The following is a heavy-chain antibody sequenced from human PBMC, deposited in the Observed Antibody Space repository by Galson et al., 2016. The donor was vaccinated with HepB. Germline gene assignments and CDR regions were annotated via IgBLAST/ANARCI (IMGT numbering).Heavy chain of an antibody. CDR1: GYTFSASY. CDR3: ARAALRALWNSDLDP. J-gene: IGHJ5*02. CDR2: ISPNSGGP. D-gene: IGHD5-18*01. Sequence: SVKVSCKASGYTFSASYIHWVRQAPGQGLQWMGCISPNSGGPIYAHRFQGRVNMTRDTSTTTAYLEMTSLTSDDTAVYYCARAALRALWNSDLDPWGQGTLVTVSS. V-gene: IGHV1-2*02.